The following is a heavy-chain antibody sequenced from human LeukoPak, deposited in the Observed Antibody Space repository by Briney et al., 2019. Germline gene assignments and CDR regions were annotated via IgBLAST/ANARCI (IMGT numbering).Heavy chain of an antibody. Sequence: SETLSLTCSVSGNSVSSYYWSWIRQPAGKGLEWIGRIYTSGSTNYNPSLKSRVTMSVDTSKNQFSLKLSSVTAADTAVYYCARGSSWYSSGWYWFDPWGQGTLVTVSS. D-gene: IGHD6-19*01. CDR2: IYTSGST. CDR3: ARGSSWYSSGWYWFDP. J-gene: IGHJ5*02. V-gene: IGHV4-4*07. CDR1: GNSVSSYY.